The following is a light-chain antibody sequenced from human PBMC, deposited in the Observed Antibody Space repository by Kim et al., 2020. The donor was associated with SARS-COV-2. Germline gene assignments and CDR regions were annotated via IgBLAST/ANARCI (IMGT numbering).Light chain of an antibody. J-gene: IGLJ2*01. V-gene: IGLV6-57*03. Sequence: GKTVSHACTRSCGGIGSNYMQWYQQRPGSAPTTVISENNQSPSGVPDRFSGSIDSSSNSASLTISGLKTEDEADYYCQSYDSSTVIFGGGTQLTVL. CDR2: ENN. CDR1: CGGIGSNY. CDR3: QSYDSSTVI.